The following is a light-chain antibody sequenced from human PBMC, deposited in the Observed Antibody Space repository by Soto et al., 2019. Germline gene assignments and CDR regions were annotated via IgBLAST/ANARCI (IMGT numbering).Light chain of an antibody. V-gene: IGKV3-15*01. Sequence: EIAMTQSPATLSVSPGERATLSCRASQSVNSNLAWYQQKPGQAPRLLIYGASTRATGSPARFSGSGSGTEFTVTISRLQSEDFAVYYCHQYNHWPLTFGGGTKVEIK. J-gene: IGKJ4*01. CDR1: QSVNSN. CDR2: GAS. CDR3: HQYNHWPLT.